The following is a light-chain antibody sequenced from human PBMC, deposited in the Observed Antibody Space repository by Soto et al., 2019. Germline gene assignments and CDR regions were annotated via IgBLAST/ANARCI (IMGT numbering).Light chain of an antibody. J-gene: IGKJ1*01. CDR3: QQYNSYLGT. CDR1: QSISSW. V-gene: IGKV1-5*01. Sequence: DIQMTQSPSTLSASVGDRVTITCLASQSISSWLAWYQQKPGKAPKLLIYDASSLESGVPSRFSGSGSGTEFTLTISSLQPDDFATYYCQQYNSYLGTFGQGTKVEIK. CDR2: DAS.